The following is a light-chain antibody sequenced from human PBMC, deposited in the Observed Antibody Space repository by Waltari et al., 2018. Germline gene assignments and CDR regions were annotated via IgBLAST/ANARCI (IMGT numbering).Light chain of an antibody. Sequence: QTVVTQEPSLTVSPGGTVTLTCASSTGAVTXGXXXKWVQQKPGQAPRALIYSTSNKQSWTPARFSGSLLGGKAALTLSGVQPEDEAEYYCLLYYGGAWVFGGGTKLTVL. V-gene: IGLV7-43*01. CDR3: LLYYGGAWV. CDR1: TGAVTXGXX. J-gene: IGLJ3*02. CDR2: STS.